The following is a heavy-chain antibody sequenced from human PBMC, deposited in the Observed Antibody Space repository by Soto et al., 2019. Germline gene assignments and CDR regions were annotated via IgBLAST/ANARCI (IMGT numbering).Heavy chain of an antibody. CDR1: GGSISSGDYY. D-gene: IGHD3-10*01. J-gene: IGHJ5*02. CDR3: ARGFYYGSGEFWFDP. CDR2: IYYSGST. V-gene: IGHV4-30-4*01. Sequence: SETLSLTCTVSGGSISSGDYYWSWIRQPPGKGLEWIGYIYYSGSTYYNPSLKSRVTISVDTSKNQFSLKLSSVTAADTAVYYCARGFYYGSGEFWFDPWGQGTLVTVSS.